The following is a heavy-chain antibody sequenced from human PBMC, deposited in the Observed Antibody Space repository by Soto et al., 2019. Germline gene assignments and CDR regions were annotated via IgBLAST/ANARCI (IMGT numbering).Heavy chain of an antibody. J-gene: IGHJ6*02. CDR3: ARCVQRLPLDGGSGLDV. Sequence: QVKLQESGPGLLKPSQILSLTCSVSGVSISRVGYYWTWIRQRPGKGLEWIGFVYYSGITHHSPSLESLLSMSVDTSQIQFSLRLTSVTAADTAVYYCARCVQRLPLDGGSGLDVWGQGTTVTVS. CDR1: GVSISRVGYY. CDR2: VYYSGIT. D-gene: IGHD6-25*01. V-gene: IGHV4-31*01.